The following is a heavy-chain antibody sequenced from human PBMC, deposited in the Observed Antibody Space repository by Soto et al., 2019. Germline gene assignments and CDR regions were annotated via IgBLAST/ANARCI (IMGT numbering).Heavy chain of an antibody. D-gene: IGHD3-9*01. Sequence: SETLSLTCTVSGGSISSYYWNWIRQPPGKGLEWIGYIYYSGSTNYNPSLKSRVTISVDTSKSQFSLKLGSVTAADTAVYYCARGRAEDYDILTAYYTYYFDYWGQGTLVTVSS. CDR1: GGSISSYY. CDR2: IYYSGST. J-gene: IGHJ4*02. CDR3: ARGRAEDYDILTAYYTYYFDY. V-gene: IGHV4-59*01.